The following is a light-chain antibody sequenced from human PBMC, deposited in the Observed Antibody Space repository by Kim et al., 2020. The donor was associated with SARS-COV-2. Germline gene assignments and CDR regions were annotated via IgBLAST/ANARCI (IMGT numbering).Light chain of an antibody. CDR1: SLRSYY. V-gene: IGLV3-19*01. Sequence: SSELTQDPAVSVALGQTVRITCQGDSLRSYYATWYQQKPGQAPIVVIYGNNNRPSGIPDRFSGSSSGDTASLTITGPQAGDEADYYCNSRGSNDNVLFGG. CDR3: NSRGSNDNVL. J-gene: IGLJ2*01. CDR2: GNN.